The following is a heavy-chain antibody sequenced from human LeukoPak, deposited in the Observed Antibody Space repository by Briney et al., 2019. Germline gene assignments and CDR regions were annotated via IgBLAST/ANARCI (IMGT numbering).Heavy chain of an antibody. CDR1: GGSISSGDYY. V-gene: IGHV4-39*01. J-gene: IGHJ4*02. D-gene: IGHD6-13*01. CDR2: IYYSGST. CDR3: ASQAYSSLFDY. Sequence: SETLSLTCTVSGGSISSGDYYWSWIRQPPGKGLEWIGSIYYSGSTYYNPSLKSRVTISVDTSKNQFSLKLSSVTAADTAVYYCASQAYSSLFDYWGQGTLVTVSS.